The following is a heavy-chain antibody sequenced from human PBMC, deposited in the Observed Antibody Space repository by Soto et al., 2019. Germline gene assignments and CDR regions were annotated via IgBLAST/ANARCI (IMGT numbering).Heavy chain of an antibody. V-gene: IGHV1-69*13. CDR2: IIPIFGTA. J-gene: IGHJ6*02. CDR3: ARGDYYYYGMDV. D-gene: IGHD3-10*01. Sequence: VKFSCKASGGTFSSYAISWVRQAPGQGLEWMGGIIPIFGTANYAQKFQGRVTITADESTSTAYMELSSLRSEDTAVYYCARGDYYYYGMDVWGQGTTVTVSS. CDR1: GGTFSSYA.